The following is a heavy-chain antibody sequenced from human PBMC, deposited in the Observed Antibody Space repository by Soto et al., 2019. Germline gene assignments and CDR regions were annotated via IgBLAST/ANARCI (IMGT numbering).Heavy chain of an antibody. Sequence: EVQLLESGGSLAQPGRSLRLSCAVSGITFTNYAMGWVRKAPGKGLEWVSGISGNVGSTTHYADSVKGRFTISRDNSKNILFLQMNSLRAEDTAVYYCAKHRGFVAGPFDSWGQGTLVIVSS. CDR1: GITFTNYA. J-gene: IGHJ4*02. D-gene: IGHD6-19*01. CDR2: ISGNVGSTT. CDR3: AKHRGFVAGPFDS. V-gene: IGHV3-23*01.